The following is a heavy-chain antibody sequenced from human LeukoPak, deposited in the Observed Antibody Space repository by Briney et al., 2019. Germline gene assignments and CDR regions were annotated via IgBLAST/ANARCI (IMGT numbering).Heavy chain of an antibody. V-gene: IGHV4-59*01. CDR2: IYYSGST. CDR1: GGSISSYY. J-gene: IGHJ4*02. CDR3: ARGGDYYDSSGYSS. D-gene: IGHD3-22*01. Sequence: SETLSLTCTVSGGSISSYYWSWIRQPPGEGLEWIGYIYYSGSTNYNPSLKSRVTISVDTSKNQFSLKLSSVTAADTAVYYCARGGDYYDSSGYSSWGQGTLVTVSS.